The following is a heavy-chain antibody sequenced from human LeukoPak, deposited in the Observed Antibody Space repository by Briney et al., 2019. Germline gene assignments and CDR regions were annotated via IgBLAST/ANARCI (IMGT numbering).Heavy chain of an antibody. V-gene: IGHV4-59*01. CDR2: IYYSGNT. CDR3: ARGGTYYDY. D-gene: IGHD1-26*01. Sequence: SETLSLTCIVSGGSITGSYWSWIRQPPGKGLEWIAYIYYSGNTNSNPSLKSRLTTSVDTSKNQFSLKLSSVTAADTAVYYCARGGTYYDYWGQGTLVTVSS. CDR1: GGSITGSY. J-gene: IGHJ4*02.